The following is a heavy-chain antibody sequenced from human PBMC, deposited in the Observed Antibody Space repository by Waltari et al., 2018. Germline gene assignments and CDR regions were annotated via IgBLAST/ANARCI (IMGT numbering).Heavy chain of an antibody. Sequence: QVQLVQSGAEVREPGASVKVSCKAPGYTFTGYYIHWVRQATGQGLELMGWINPKSGGTNFAQKFQGRVTMTRDTSINTAYLELSGLTSDDTAVYYCARDSDFDFWGQGTLVTVSS. V-gene: IGHV1-2*02. CDR2: INPKSGGT. CDR1: GYTFTGYY. J-gene: IGHJ4*02. CDR3: ARDSDFDF.